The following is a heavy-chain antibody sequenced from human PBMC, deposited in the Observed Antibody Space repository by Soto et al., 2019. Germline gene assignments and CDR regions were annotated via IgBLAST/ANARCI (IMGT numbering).Heavy chain of an antibody. Sequence: QVQLQESGPGLVKPSGTLSLTCAVSGGSISSSAWWSWVRQPPGKGLEWIGEIYHSGTTNYNSSLKSRVTISIKEAKNQLSLKVISVTAADTAVYFCARGPDEGWDWGHETVVTVST. CDR1: GGSISSSAW. CDR2: IYHSGTT. D-gene: IGHD1-26*01. J-gene: IGHJ4*01. CDR3: ARGPDEGWD. V-gene: IGHV4-4*02.